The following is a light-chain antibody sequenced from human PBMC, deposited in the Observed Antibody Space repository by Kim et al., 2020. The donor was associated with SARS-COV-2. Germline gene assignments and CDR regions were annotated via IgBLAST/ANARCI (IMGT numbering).Light chain of an antibody. CDR1: SSNIGSNT. CDR2: NNN. Sequence: GQRVTISCSGSSSNIGSNTVNWYQQLPGTAPKVLIYNNNQRPSGVPDRFSGSKSGTSGSLVISGLQSEDEADYFCAAWEDSLNGPVFGGGTQLTVL. CDR3: AAWEDSLNGPV. J-gene: IGLJ2*01. V-gene: IGLV1-44*01.